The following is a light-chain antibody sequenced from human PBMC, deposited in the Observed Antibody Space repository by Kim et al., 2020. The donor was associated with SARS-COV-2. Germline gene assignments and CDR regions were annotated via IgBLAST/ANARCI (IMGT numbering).Light chain of an antibody. CDR1: SSDVGGYDY. V-gene: IGLV2-14*01. Sequence: QSALTQPASVSGSPGQSITISCTGTSSDVGGYDYVSWFQRHPGKAPERMIYEVTKRPSGVSNRFSGSKSGNTASLTISGLQAEDEADYYCSSYTTSTTWVFGGGTQLTVL. J-gene: IGLJ3*02. CDR3: SSYTTSTTWV. CDR2: EVT.